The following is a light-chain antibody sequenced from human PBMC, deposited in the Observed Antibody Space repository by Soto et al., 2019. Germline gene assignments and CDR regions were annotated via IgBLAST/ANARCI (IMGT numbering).Light chain of an antibody. J-gene: IGLJ1*01. CDR1: SIHVVGYNY. V-gene: IGLV2-11*01. CDR2: DVT. CDR3: SSDAGSSVV. Sequence: SVLGHPRPCTGCPGQPGAISHSRTSIHVVGYNYVSGYQQHPGNAPQLMIYDVTTRPSGVPDRFSGSKSGNTASLTISGLQAEDEADHYCSSDAGSSVVFGTGTKAPGL.